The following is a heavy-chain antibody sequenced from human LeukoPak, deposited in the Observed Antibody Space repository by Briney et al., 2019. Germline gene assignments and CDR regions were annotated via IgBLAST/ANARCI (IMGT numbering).Heavy chain of an antibody. CDR3: ARDPPAVTANTYG. CDR1: GFTVSNNY. J-gene: IGHJ4*02. D-gene: IGHD5-18*01. CDR2: IYSGGTT. V-gene: IGHV3-66*01. Sequence: PGGSLRLSCAASGFTVSNNYMNWVRQAPGKGLEWVSLIYSGGTTYYADSVKGRFTISRDGSKNTLYHQMNSLRVEDTAVYYCARDPPAVTANTYGWGQGTLVTVSS.